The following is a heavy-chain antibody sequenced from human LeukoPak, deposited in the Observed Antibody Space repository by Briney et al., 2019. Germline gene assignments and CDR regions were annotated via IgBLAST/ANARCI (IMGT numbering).Heavy chain of an antibody. Sequence: GGSLRLSCAASGFTFSSYSMNWVRQAPGKGLEWVSSISSSSSYIYYADSVKGRFTISRDNAKNSLYLQMNSLRAEDTAVYYCARDPDSSGSEIDYWGQGTLVTVSS. CDR2: ISSSSSYI. CDR3: ARDPDSSGSEIDY. D-gene: IGHD3-22*01. J-gene: IGHJ4*02. CDR1: GFTFSSYS. V-gene: IGHV3-21*01.